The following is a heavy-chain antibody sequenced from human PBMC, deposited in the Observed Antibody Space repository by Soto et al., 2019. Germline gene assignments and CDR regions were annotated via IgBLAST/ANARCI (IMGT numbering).Heavy chain of an antibody. V-gene: IGHV4-39*01. CDR2: LYYGGST. CDR3: ARQLPVGATSWFDP. D-gene: IGHD1-26*01. J-gene: IGHJ5*02. CDR1: GGSINSDDSF. Sequence: PSETLSLTCSVSGGSINSDDSFWGWVRQSPGKGLEWIGSLYYGGSTSYNPSLKSRVTISLDTSKNQFSLRPTSVTAADTAIYYCARQLPVGATSWFDPWGQGTLVTVSS.